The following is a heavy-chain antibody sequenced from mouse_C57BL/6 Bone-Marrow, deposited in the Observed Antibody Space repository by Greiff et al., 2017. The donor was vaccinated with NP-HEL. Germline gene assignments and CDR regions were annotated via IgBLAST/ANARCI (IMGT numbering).Heavy chain of an antibody. CDR3: TRRATVVAEYYFDY. CDR1: GYTFTSYW. J-gene: IGHJ2*01. V-gene: IGHV1-5*01. D-gene: IGHD1-1*01. Sequence: VQLQQSGTVLARPGASVKMSCKTSGYTFTSYWMHWVKQRPGQGLEWIGAIYPGNSDTSYNQKFKGKAKLTAVTSASTAYMELSSLTNEDSAVYYCTRRATVVAEYYFDYWGQGTTLTVSS. CDR2: IYPGNSDT.